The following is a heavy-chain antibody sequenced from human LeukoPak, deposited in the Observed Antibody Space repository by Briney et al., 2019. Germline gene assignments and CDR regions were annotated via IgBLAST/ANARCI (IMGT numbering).Heavy chain of an antibody. D-gene: IGHD3-22*01. CDR3: ARGPYSYDSSGAFDI. Sequence: SETLSLTCTVSGGSISSSSYYWGWIRQPPGTGLEWIGSIYYSGSTYYNPSLKSRVTISVDTSKNQFSLKLSSVTAADTAVYYCARGPYSYDSSGAFDIWGQGTVVTVSS. V-gene: IGHV4-39*07. J-gene: IGHJ3*02. CDR2: IYYSGST. CDR1: GGSISSSSYY.